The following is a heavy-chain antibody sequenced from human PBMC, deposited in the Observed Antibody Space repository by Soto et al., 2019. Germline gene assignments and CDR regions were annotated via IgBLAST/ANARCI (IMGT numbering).Heavy chain of an antibody. V-gene: IGHV3-23*01. CDR3: AKVAGGLGYFNR. CDR1: GFTFSDYA. Sequence: LRLSCVASGFTFSDYAMTCVRQAPGKGLEWVATISATGGNIEYTDSLKGRFTISRDNSKNTLYLQLNGLTSDDTAVHYCAKVAGGLGYFNRWRRGTLVTVSS. D-gene: IGHD3-16*01. CDR2: ISATGGNI. J-gene: IGHJ2*01.